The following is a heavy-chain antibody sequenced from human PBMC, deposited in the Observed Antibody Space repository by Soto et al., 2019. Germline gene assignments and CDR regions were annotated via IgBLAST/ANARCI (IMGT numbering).Heavy chain of an antibody. D-gene: IGHD3-3*01. CDR1: GFSFSDYY. V-gene: IGHV3-11*01. CDR3: ARDNRSFWNGYYRRYDYYGMDV. CDR2: TGRSLYPI. Sequence: PGGSLRLSCAASGFSFSDYYVNWIRQAPGKGLAWISYTGRSLYPIYYADSVKGRFSISRDSAKNSVFLQMNSLRVEDTAVYYCARDNRSFWNGYYRRYDYYGMDVWGRGTTVIVSS. J-gene: IGHJ6*02.